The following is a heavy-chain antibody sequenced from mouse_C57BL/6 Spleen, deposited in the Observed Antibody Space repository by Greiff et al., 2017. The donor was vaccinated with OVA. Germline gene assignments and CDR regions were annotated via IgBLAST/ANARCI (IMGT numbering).Heavy chain of an antibody. CDR3: TGDITTVVAPY. CDR1: GFTFSNYW. J-gene: IGHJ2*01. CDR2: IRLKSDNYAT. Sequence: EVQVVESGGGLVQPGGSMKLSCVASGFTFSNYWMNWVRQSPGKGLEWVAQIRLKSDNYATHYAESVKGRFTISRDDSKSSVYLQMNNLRAEDTGIYYCTGDITTVVAPYWGQGTTLTVSS. D-gene: IGHD1-1*01. V-gene: IGHV6-3*01.